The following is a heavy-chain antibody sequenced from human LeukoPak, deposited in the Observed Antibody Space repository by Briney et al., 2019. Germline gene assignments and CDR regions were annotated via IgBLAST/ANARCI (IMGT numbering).Heavy chain of an antibody. CDR3: ARVSSYSSSSGSLCDY. CDR1: GFTFSSYW. J-gene: IGHJ4*02. CDR2: IKQDGSAK. Sequence: GGSLRLSCAASGFTFSSYWMSWVRHAPGKGLEWVANIKQDGSAKFYVDSVKGRFTISRDNAKNTLYLQMNSLRAEDTAIYHCARVSSYSSSSGSLCDYWGQGTRDTVSS. V-gene: IGHV3-7*01. D-gene: IGHD6-6*01.